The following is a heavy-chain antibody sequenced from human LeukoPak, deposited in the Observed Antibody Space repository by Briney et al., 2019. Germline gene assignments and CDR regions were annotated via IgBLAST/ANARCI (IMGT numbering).Heavy chain of an antibody. CDR2: IYHSGST. J-gene: IGHJ4*02. CDR1: GYSISSGDY. CDR3: ARNRSEPLGNGGSFDS. Sequence: SETLSLTCAVSGYSISSGDYWSWIRLPPGKGLEWIGSIYHSGSTYYNPSLKSRVTISVDTSKRQFSLTLSSVTAADTAVYYCARNRSEPLGNGGSFDSWGQGTLVTVSS. D-gene: IGHD3-16*01. V-gene: IGHV4-38-2*01.